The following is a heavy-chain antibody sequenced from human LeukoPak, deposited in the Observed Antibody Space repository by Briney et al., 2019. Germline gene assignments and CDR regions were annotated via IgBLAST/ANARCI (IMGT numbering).Heavy chain of an antibody. V-gene: IGHV4-34*01. Sequence: PSETLSLTCTVSGGSISSYYWSWIRQPPGKGLEWIGEINHSVGTNYNPSLKSRVTMSLDTSKNQFSLKLSSVTAADTAVYYCARVSTGYSYGYIFDYWGQGTLVTVSS. CDR1: GGSISSYY. J-gene: IGHJ4*02. D-gene: IGHD5-18*01. CDR3: ARVSTGYSYGYIFDY. CDR2: INHSVGT.